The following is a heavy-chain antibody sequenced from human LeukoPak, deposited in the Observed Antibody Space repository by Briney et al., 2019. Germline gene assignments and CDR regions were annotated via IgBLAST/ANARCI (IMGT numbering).Heavy chain of an antibody. Sequence: ASVKVSCKASGYTFTSYDINWVRQATGQGLEWMGWMNPNSGNTGYAQKFQGRVTMTRNTSISTAYTELSSLRSDDTAVYYCARDPSNTSGRYQYFDVWGRGTLVSVSS. D-gene: IGHD6-19*01. CDR1: GYTFTSYD. CDR2: MNPNSGNT. CDR3: ARDPSNTSGRYQYFDV. J-gene: IGHJ2*01. V-gene: IGHV1-8*01.